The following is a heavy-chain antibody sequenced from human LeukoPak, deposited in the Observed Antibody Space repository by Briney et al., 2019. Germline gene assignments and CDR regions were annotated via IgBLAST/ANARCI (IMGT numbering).Heavy chain of an antibody. CDR3: ASGSYPSRLAY. CDR2: IDSSGGP. CDR1: GGYLSGSY. D-gene: IGHD3-16*01. J-gene: IGHJ4*02. V-gene: IGHV4-34*01. Sequence: SETLSLTCAVSGGYLSGSYWSWIRQSPAKGLEWIGEIDSSGGPHCNPSLQSRVTMSVDTSKNHFSLDLRSATAADTAVYYCASGSYPSRLAYWGQGALVTVSS.